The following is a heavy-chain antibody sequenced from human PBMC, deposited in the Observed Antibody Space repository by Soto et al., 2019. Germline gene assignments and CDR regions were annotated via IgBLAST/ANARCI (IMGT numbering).Heavy chain of an antibody. V-gene: IGHV4-39*01. CDR1: GGSIFSSSYY. D-gene: IGHD4-17*01. CDR2: IYYSGST. CDR3: ATFRGMTTDTTDRGVAV. J-gene: IGHJ6*02. Sequence: SETLSLTCTISGGSIFSSSYYWVWIRQPPGKGLEWLGTIYYSGSTFYNPSLKSRVTITVDTSKNQFSLKLTSVTAADTAVYYCATFRGMTTDTTDRGVAVWGQGTTVTVSS.